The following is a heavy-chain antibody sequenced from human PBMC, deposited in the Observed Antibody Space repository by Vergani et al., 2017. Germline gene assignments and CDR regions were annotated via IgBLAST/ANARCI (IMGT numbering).Heavy chain of an antibody. CDR3: ARSFTYYYDSSGYLDAFDI. CDR2: IYPGDSDT. D-gene: IGHD3-22*01. J-gene: IGHJ3*02. Sequence: EVQLVQSGAEVKKPGESLKISCKGSGYSFTIYWIGWVRQMPGKGLEWMGIIYPGDSDTRYSPSFQGQVTISADKSISTAYLQWSSLKASDTAMYYCARSFTYYYDSSGYLDAFDIWGQGTMVTVSS. CDR1: GYSFTIYW. V-gene: IGHV5-51*01.